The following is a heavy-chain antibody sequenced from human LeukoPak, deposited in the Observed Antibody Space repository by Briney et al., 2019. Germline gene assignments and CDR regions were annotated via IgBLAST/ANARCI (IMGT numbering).Heavy chain of an antibody. J-gene: IGHJ6*03. CDR3: ARDPYSSGWYYYYYYYMDV. Sequence: ASVKVSCKASGYTFTGYYMHWVRQAPGQGLEWMGWINPNSGGTNYAQKFQGRVTMTRDTSISTAYMELSRLRSDDTAVYYCARDPYSSGWYYYYYYYMDVWGKGTTVTISS. V-gene: IGHV1-2*02. CDR1: GYTFTGYY. D-gene: IGHD6-19*01. CDR2: INPNSGGT.